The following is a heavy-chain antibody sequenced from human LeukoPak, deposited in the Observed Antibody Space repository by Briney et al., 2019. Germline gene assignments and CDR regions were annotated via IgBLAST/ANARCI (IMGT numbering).Heavy chain of an antibody. CDR1: GFTFSSYS. Sequence: SGGSLRLSCAASGFTFSSYSMNWVRQAPGKGLEWVSYISPTSNIVYYADSVKGRFTISKDNAKNSLYLQMNSLRDEDTAVYYSVANTGGLDYWGQGTLVTVSS. J-gene: IGHJ4*02. CDR3: VANTGGLDY. CDR2: ISPTSNIV. D-gene: IGHD5-12*01. V-gene: IGHV3-48*02.